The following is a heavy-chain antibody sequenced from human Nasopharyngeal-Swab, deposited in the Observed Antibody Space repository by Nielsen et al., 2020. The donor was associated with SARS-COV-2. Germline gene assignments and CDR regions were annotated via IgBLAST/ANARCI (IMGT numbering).Heavy chain of an antibody. CDR2: IYHTGDT. V-gene: IGHV4-4*02. Sequence: SETLSLTCVVSGGSITSSNYWRWVRQSPGKGLEWIAEIYHTGDTYLNPSLSSRVTISVDKSNNQFSLKLSSVTAADTAVYFCAKELHSTHAFDFWGQGTMVTVSP. CDR1: GGSITSSNY. CDR3: AKELHSTHAFDF. J-gene: IGHJ3*01.